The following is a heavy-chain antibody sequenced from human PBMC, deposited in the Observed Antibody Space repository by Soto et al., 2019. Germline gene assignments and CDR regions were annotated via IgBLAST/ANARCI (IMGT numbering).Heavy chain of an antibody. CDR3: ARSINWPDWFDP. CDR2: IYYSGST. J-gene: IGHJ5*02. Sequence: SEPQSVTWTVAGGYISGYDGSWIRQPPGKGLEWIGYIYYSGSTNYNPSLKSRVTISVDTSKNQFSLKLSSVTAADTAVYYCARSINWPDWFDPWGQGILVTGSS. V-gene: IGHV4-59*01. CDR1: GGYISGYD. D-gene: IGHD1-1*01.